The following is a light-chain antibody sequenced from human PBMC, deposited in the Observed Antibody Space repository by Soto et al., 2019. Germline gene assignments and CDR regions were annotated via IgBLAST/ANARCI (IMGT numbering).Light chain of an antibody. Sequence: DIQLTQSPSFLSASVGDRVTITCRASQDISIYWAWYQQKPGKVHRFLTHYSSTLQSGVQSRFSSTVSGTTFSLTINSLQPDDIATYYCLHLTRCPRTFGHGTKVEV. V-gene: IGKV1-9*01. CDR2: YSS. CDR1: QDISIY. CDR3: LHLTRCPRT. J-gene: IGKJ1*01.